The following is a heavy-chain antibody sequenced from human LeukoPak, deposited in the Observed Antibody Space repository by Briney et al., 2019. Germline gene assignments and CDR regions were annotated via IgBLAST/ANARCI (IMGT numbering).Heavy chain of an antibody. V-gene: IGHV1-18*01. CDR1: GYTFTSYG. CDR2: ISAYNGNT. D-gene: IGHD6-6*01. Sequence: ASVNVSCKASGYTFTSYGISWVRQAPGQGLEWMGWISAYNGNTNYAQKLQGRVTMTTDTSTSTAYMELRSLRSDDTAVYYCARSRIAARLYGMDVWGQGTTVTVSS. J-gene: IGHJ6*02. CDR3: ARSRIAARLYGMDV.